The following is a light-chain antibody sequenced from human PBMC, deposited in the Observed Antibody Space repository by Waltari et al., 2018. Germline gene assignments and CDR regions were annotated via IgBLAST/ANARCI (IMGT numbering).Light chain of an antibody. CDR2: WAS. V-gene: IGKV4-1*01. Sequence: DIVMTQSPDSLAVPLGERATINCKTSRSVLYSSKNNNYVAWYQQKPGQPPKLLIYWASTRESWVPDRFSGCGSGTDFTLTIRRLPAEVVAVYYCHKYFITPFTFDPGPNLGIK. CDR3: HKYFITPFT. CDR1: RSVLYSSKNNNY. J-gene: IGKJ3*01.